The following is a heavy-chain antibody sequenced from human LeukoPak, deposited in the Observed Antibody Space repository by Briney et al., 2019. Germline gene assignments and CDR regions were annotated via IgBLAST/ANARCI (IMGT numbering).Heavy chain of an antibody. Sequence: ASVTVSCKASGYTFTSYAMHWVRQAPGQRLEWMGWINAGNGNTKYSQKFQGRVTITRDTSASTAYMELSSLRSEDTAVYYCARVVVPAAMDYYYGMGVWGKGTTVTVSS. CDR1: GYTFTSYA. D-gene: IGHD2-2*01. CDR3: ARVVVPAAMDYYYGMGV. CDR2: INAGNGNT. J-gene: IGHJ6*04. V-gene: IGHV1-3*01.